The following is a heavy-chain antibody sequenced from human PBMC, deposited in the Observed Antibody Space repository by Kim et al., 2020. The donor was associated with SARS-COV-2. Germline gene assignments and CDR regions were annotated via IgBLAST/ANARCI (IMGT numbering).Heavy chain of an antibody. V-gene: IGHV4-59*01. CDR1: GGSISSYY. Sequence: SETLSLTCTVSGGSISSYYWSWIRQPPGKGLEWIGYIYYSGSTNYNPSLKSRVTISVDTSKNQFSLKLSSVTAADTAVYYCARDGEHDSSGPGHAFDIWGQGTMVTVSS. CDR3: ARDGEHDSSGPGHAFDI. D-gene: IGHD3-22*01. CDR2: IYYSGST. J-gene: IGHJ3*02.